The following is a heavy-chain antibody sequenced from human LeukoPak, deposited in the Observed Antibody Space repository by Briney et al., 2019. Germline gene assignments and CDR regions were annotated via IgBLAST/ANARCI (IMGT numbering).Heavy chain of an antibody. J-gene: IGHJ4*02. CDR3: ARAGYMVRGSSQEGGFDY. V-gene: IGHV3-7*01. CDR2: IKQAGSEK. Sequence: GGSLRLSCAASGFTFSSYWMSWVRQAPGKGLEWVANIKQAGSEKYYVDSVKGRFTISRDNAKNSLYLQMNSLRAEDTAAYYCARAGYMVRGSSQEGGFDYWGQGTLVTVSS. CDR1: GFTFSSYW. D-gene: IGHD3-10*01.